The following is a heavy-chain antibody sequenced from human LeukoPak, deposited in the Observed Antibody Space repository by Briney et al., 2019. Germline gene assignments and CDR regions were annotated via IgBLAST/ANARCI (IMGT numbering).Heavy chain of an antibody. CDR1: GGTFSNYA. CDR3: ARAGAYDSSGYYPRVNWFDP. J-gene: IGHJ5*02. D-gene: IGHD3-22*01. Sequence: SVKVSCTASGGTFSNYAISWVRQAPGQGLEWMGGIIPIFGTANYAQKFQGRVTITADESTSTAYMELSSLRSEDTAVYYCARAGAYDSSGYYPRVNWFDPWGQGTLVTVSS. V-gene: IGHV1-69*13. CDR2: IIPIFGTA.